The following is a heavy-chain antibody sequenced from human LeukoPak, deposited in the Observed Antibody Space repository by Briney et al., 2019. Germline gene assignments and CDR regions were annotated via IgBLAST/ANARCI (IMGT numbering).Heavy chain of an antibody. Sequence: SQTLSLTCAVSGGSISSDGYSWSWIRQPPGKGLEWIGYIYHSGSTYYNPSLKSRLTVSVDGSKNQFSLKLSSVTAADTAVYYCARVVTMIRGVIDWFDPWGQGTLVTVPS. D-gene: IGHD3-10*01. J-gene: IGHJ5*02. CDR1: GGSISSDGYS. V-gene: IGHV4-30-2*01. CDR3: ARVVTMIRGVIDWFDP. CDR2: IYHSGST.